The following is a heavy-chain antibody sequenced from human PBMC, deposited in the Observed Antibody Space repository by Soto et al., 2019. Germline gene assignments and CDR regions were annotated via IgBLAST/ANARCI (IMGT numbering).Heavy chain of an antibody. CDR3: AKAYFVWSSEQPYYFDY. CDR1: GFTFSNYA. Sequence: EVQLLDSGGGLVQPGGSLRLSCAASGFTFSNYAMTWVRQGPGKGLEWVSGISGSGGRLYYADSVKGRFTISRDNSKSTLYLQMNSLRAEDTAVYYCAKAYFVWSSEQPYYFDYWGQGTLVTASS. CDR2: ISGSGGRL. D-gene: IGHD3-16*01. V-gene: IGHV3-23*01. J-gene: IGHJ4*02.